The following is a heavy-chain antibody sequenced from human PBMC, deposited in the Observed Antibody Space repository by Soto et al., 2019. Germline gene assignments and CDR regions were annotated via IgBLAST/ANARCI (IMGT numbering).Heavy chain of an antibody. Sequence: ASLKVACKASGYTFTSYYMHWVRQAPGQGLEWMGIINPSGGSTSYAQKFQGRVTMTRDTSTSTVYMELSSLRSEDTAVYYCARGYCSGGSCSRSYYYYGMDVWGQGTTVTVSS. D-gene: IGHD2-15*01. CDR1: GYTFTSYY. CDR3: ARGYCSGGSCSRSYYYYGMDV. V-gene: IGHV1-46*01. CDR2: INPSGGST. J-gene: IGHJ6*02.